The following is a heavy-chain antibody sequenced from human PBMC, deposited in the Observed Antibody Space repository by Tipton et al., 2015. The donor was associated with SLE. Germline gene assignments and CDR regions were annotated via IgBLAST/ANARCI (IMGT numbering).Heavy chain of an antibody. D-gene: IGHD3-22*01. CDR3: ARDTPALYYYDSSGYFDY. J-gene: IGHJ4*02. Sequence: GSLRLSCAASGFTFSSYSMNWVRQASGKGLEWVSSISSSSSYIYYADSVKGRFTISRDNAKNSLYLQMNSLRAEDTAVYYCARDTPALYYYDSSGYFDYWGQGTLVTVSS. CDR1: GFTFSSYS. CDR2: ISSSSSYI. V-gene: IGHV3-21*03.